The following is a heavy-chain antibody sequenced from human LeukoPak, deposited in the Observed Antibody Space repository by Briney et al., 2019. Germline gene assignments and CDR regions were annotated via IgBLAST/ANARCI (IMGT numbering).Heavy chain of an antibody. CDR3: ARSDSSSWGYYYYYYMDV. Sequence: SETLSLTCTVFRDSMKSYYWSWLRQPPGKGLEWIGYIYYSGSTNYNPSLKSRVTISVDTSKNQFSLKLSSVNAADTAVYYCARSDSSSWGYYYYYYMDVWGKGTTVTVSS. V-gene: IGHV4-59*01. J-gene: IGHJ6*03. CDR1: RDSMKSYY. D-gene: IGHD6-13*01. CDR2: IYYSGST.